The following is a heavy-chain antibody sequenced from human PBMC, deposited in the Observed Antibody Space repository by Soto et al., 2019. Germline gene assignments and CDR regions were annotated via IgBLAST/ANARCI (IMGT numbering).Heavy chain of an antibody. CDR2: INAGNGNT. CDR3: ARDSQYCSGGSCYFWFDP. J-gene: IGHJ5*02. D-gene: IGHD2-15*01. CDR1: GFTFTSSA. V-gene: IGHV1-3*01. Sequence: ASVKVSCKASGFTFTSSAMHWVRQAPGQRLEWMGWINAGNGNTKYSQKFQGRVTITRDTSASTAYMELSSLRSEDTALYYCARDSQYCSGGSCYFWFDPWGQGTLVTVSS.